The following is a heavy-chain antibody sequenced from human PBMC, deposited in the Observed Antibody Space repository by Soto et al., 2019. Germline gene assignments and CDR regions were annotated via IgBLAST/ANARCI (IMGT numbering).Heavy chain of an antibody. D-gene: IGHD6-19*01. CDR2: IKQDGSEK. CDR1: AFTFSSYW. CDR3: KGAGPFLAVAVPGYYYGMDV. Sequence: PGGSLRLSCAASAFTFSSYWMSWVRQAPGKWLESVASIKQDGSEKYYVDSVKGRFTISRDNAKNSLYLQMNSLRAEDTAVYYCKGAGPFLAVAVPGYYYGMDVWGQGXTVTVS. J-gene: IGHJ6*02. V-gene: IGHV3-7*03.